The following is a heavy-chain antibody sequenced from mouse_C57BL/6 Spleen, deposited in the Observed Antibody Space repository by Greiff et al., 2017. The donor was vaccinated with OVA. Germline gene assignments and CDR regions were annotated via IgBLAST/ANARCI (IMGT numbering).Heavy chain of an antibody. CDR3: ARRLYDSDYCAMDY. D-gene: IGHD1-1*01. J-gene: IGHJ4*01. Sequence: VQLQQPGAELVMPGASVKLSCKASGYTFTSYWMHWVKQRPGQGLEWIGEIDPSDSYTNSNQKLKGKSTLTVDKYSSTAYMQLSSLTSEDSAVYYCARRLYDSDYCAMDYWGQGTSVTVSS. V-gene: IGHV1-69*01. CDR2: IDPSDSYT. CDR1: GYTFTSYW.